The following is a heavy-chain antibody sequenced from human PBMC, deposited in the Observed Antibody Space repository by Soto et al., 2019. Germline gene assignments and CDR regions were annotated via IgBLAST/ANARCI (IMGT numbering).Heavy chain of an antibody. CDR1: GFTFSCHS. CDR2: INSDGSSR. J-gene: IGHJ4*02. Sequence: PGGSLRLSCVASGFTFSCHSMPWVRQAPGKGLVWVSHINSDGSSRTYAESVKGRFNISRDNAKNKLYMQMNSLRAEDTALYYCEVVGAPDYWGQGTLVTVSS. D-gene: IGHD1-26*01. V-gene: IGHV3-74*01. CDR3: EVVGAPDY.